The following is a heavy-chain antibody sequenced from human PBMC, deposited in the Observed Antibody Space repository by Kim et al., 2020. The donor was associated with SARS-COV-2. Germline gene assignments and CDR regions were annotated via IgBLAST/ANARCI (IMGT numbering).Heavy chain of an antibody. CDR1: GDSVSSNSVA. V-gene: IGHV6-1*01. J-gene: IGHJ4*02. Sequence: SQTLSLTCAISGDSVSSNSVAWNWIRQSPSRGLEWLGRTYYRSKWYNGYAVSVKSRITINPDTSKNQFALQLNSVTPEDTAVYYCSREEGAFDYWGQGTLVTVSS. CDR2: TYYRSKWYN. D-gene: IGHD3-16*01. CDR3: SREEGAFDY.